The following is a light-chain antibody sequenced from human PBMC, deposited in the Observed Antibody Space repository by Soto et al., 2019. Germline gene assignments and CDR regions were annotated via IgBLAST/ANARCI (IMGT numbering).Light chain of an antibody. V-gene: IGKV3-11*01. CDR1: QSVSNN. J-gene: IGKJ2*01. Sequence: EIVLTQSPATLSLSPGERATLSCRASQSVSNNLAWYQQRPGQAPRLLIYDASSRATAIPDRFSGSGSGTDVTLTISSLEPEDFAVYYCLQRSNWPRTFGQGTKLEIK. CDR3: LQRSNWPRT. CDR2: DAS.